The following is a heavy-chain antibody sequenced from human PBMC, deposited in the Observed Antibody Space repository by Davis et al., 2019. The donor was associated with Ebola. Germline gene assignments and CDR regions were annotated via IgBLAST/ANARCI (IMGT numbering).Heavy chain of an antibody. Sequence: MPSETLSLTCTVSGGSISSYYWSWIRQPPGKGLEWIGYIYYSGSTNYNPSLKSRVTISVDTSKNQFSLKLSSVTAADTAVYYCARIYYYGSGIPAYYFDYWGQGTLVTVSS. D-gene: IGHD3-10*01. CDR3: ARIYYYGSGIPAYYFDY. J-gene: IGHJ4*02. CDR2: IYYSGST. CDR1: GGSISSYY. V-gene: IGHV4-59*12.